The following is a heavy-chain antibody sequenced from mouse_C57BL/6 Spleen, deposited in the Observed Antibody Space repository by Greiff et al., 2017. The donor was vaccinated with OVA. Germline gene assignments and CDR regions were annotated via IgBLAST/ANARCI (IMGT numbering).Heavy chain of an antibody. D-gene: IGHD1-1*01. CDR2: INYDGSST. CDR3: ARDLYGSSLFDY. Sequence: EVKLMESEGGLVQPGSSMKLSCTASGFTFSDYYMAWVRQVPEKGLEWVANINYDGSSTYYLDSLKSRFIISRDNAKNILYLQMSSLKSEDTATYYCARDLYGSSLFDYWGQGTTLTVSS. CDR1: GFTFSDYY. V-gene: IGHV5-16*01. J-gene: IGHJ2*01.